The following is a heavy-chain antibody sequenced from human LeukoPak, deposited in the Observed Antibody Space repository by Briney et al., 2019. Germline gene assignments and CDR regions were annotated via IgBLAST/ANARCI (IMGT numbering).Heavy chain of an antibody. CDR2: IKSKPDGETT. Sequence: GGSLRLSCAASGFTFSNAWMNWVRQAPGKGQEWVGRIKSKPDGETTDYAAPVKGRFTISRDDSKNMVYVQMNSLKTEDTAVYYCATGRDFDLWGCGTLVTVSS. J-gene: IGHJ2*01. CDR3: ATGRDFDL. V-gene: IGHV3-15*01. CDR1: GFTFSNAW.